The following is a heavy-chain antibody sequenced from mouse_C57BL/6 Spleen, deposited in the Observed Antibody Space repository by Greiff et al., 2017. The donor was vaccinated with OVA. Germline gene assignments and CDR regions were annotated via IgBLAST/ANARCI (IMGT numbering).Heavy chain of an antibody. CDR1: GYTFTSYW. D-gene: IGHD2-4*01. CDR3: ALEGLRRNFDY. J-gene: IGHJ2*01. CDR2: IDPSDSYT. V-gene: IGHV1-59*01. Sequence: QVQLQQPGAELVRPGTSVKLSCKASGYTFTSYWMHWVKQRPGQGLEWIGVIDPSDSYTNYNQKFKGKATLTVDTSSSTAYMQLSRLTSEDSAVYYCALEGLRRNFDYWGQGTTLTVSS.